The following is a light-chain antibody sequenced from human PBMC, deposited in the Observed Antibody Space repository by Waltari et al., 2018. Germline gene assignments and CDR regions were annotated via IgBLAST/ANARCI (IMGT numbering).Light chain of an antibody. J-gene: IGKJ2*01. Sequence: EIVLTQSPGTLSLSPGERASLSCRASQSVSDSYLAWYQPKPGQAPRLLIYDTSTRATGIPDRFSGSGSVTDFTLTISRLEPEDFALYYCQHYGTSPPLYTFGQGTKLEIK. CDR2: DTS. CDR1: QSVSDSY. CDR3: QHYGTSPPLYT. V-gene: IGKV3-20*01.